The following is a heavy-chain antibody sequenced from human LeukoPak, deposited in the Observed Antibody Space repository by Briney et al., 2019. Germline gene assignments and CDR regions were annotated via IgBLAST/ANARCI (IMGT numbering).Heavy chain of an antibody. CDR1: GFTFTNYW. Sequence: PGGSLRLSCAASGFTFTNYWMHWVRQAPGKGLVWVSRSTSDGSTTAYADSVKGRLTISRDNAKNMLYLQMDSLRAEDTAVYYCARAPRGNDWRNLDYWGQGTLVTVSS. CDR3: ARAPRGNDWRNLDY. V-gene: IGHV3-74*01. CDR2: STSDGSTT. J-gene: IGHJ4*02. D-gene: IGHD5-12*01.